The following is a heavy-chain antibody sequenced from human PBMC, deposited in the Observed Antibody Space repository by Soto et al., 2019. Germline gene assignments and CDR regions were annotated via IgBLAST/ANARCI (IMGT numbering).Heavy chain of an antibody. CDR2: INHSGST. CDR1: GGSFSGYY. V-gene: IGHV4-34*01. J-gene: IGHJ5*02. Sequence: SETLSLTCAVYGGSFSGYYWSWIRQPPGKGLEWIGEINHSGSTNYNPSLKSRVTISVDTSKNQFSLKLSSVTAADTAVYYCARSDGSGSYYENWFDPWGQGTLVTVSS. CDR3: ARSDGSGSYYENWFDP. D-gene: IGHD3-10*01.